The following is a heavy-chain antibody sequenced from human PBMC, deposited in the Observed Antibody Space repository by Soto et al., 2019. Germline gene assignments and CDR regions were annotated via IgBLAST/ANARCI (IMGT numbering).Heavy chain of an antibody. Sequence: QPGGSLRLSCAASGFTFSSYAMSWVRQAPGKGLEWVSAISGSGGSTYYADSVKGRFTISRDNSKNTLYLQMNSLRAEDTAVYYCAKDRERIAAAGTRWFDPWGQGTLVTVSS. D-gene: IGHD6-13*01. CDR2: ISGSGGST. V-gene: IGHV3-23*01. CDR1: GFTFSSYA. J-gene: IGHJ5*02. CDR3: AKDRERIAAAGTRWFDP.